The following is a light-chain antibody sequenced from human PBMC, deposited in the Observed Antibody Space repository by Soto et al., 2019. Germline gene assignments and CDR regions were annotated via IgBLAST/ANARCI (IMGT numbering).Light chain of an antibody. J-gene: IGLJ2*01. CDR1: SGSIASNY. CDR3: QSYDSRNHVV. V-gene: IGLV6-57*04. CDR2: EDN. Sequence: NFMLTQPHSVSESPGKTVTISCTRSSGSIASNYVQWYQQRPGSAPTTVIYEDNQRPSGVPDRFSGSIDSPSNSASLPISGLKTEDEDDYYCQSYDSRNHVVFGGGTKLTVL.